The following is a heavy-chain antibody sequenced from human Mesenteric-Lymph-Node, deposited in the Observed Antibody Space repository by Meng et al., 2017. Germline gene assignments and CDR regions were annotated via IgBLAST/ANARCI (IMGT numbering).Heavy chain of an antibody. CDR1: GFTFSSYA. J-gene: IGHJ6*02. CDR2: ISYDGSNK. CDR3: ARDNVGSTFNYYYGLDV. Sequence: GESLKISCAASGFTFSSYAMHWVRQAPGKGLEWVAVISYDGSNKYYADSVKGRFTISRDNSKNTLYLQMNSLRAEDTAVYYCARDNVGSTFNYYYGLDVWGQGTTVTVSS. V-gene: IGHV3-30*04. D-gene: IGHD1-26*01.